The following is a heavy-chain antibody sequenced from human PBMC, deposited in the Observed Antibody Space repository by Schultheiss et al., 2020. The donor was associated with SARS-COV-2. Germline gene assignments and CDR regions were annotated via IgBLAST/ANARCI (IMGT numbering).Heavy chain of an antibody. V-gene: IGHV3-30-3*01. CDR2: ISYDGSNK. Sequence: GGSLRLSCAASGFTFSSYAMHWVRQAPGKGLEWVAVISYDGSNKYYADSVKGRFTISRDNSKNTLYLQMNSLRAEDTAVYYCAIPVAATGFDYWGQGTLVTVSS. CDR1: GFTFSSYA. J-gene: IGHJ4*02. CDR3: AIPVAATGFDY. D-gene: IGHD2-15*01.